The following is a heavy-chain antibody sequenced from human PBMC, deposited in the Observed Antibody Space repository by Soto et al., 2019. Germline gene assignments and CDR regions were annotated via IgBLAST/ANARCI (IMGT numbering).Heavy chain of an antibody. CDR3: AREPEDGVLGDY. D-gene: IGHD7-27*01. CDR1: GYIFTTHS. V-gene: IGHV1-3*01. J-gene: IGHJ4*02. Sequence: QVQLVQSGAEVKEPGASVRVSCKASGYIFTTHSLHWARQAPGQGLEWMGWIIVSHGSPRYAPQFQGRNTFETDTFTSSAYMDLPRLTPEDTAVYSCAREPEDGVLGDYWGQGTPDVVSS. CDR2: IIVSHGSP.